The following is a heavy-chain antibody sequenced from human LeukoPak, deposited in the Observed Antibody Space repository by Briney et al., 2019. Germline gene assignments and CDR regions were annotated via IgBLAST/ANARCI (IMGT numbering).Heavy chain of an antibody. J-gene: IGHJ4*02. CDR3: AKDETTGWYDY. Sequence: GSLRLSCAASGFTFTRYDMSWVRQAPGKGLEWVSAISGSGGTTYYADSVKGRFTISRDNSKNTVYLQMNSLRAEDTAVYYCAKDETTGWYDYWGQGTLVTVSS. D-gene: IGHD6-19*01. V-gene: IGHV3-23*01. CDR2: ISGSGGTT. CDR1: GFTFTRYD.